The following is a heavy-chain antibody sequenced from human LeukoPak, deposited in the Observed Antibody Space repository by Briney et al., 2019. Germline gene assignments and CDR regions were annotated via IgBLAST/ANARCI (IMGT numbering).Heavy chain of an antibody. CDR1: GYSFTAYY. Sequence: VASVKVSCKASGYSFTAYYIHWVRQAPGQGLEWMGRINPNNGVTTYAQKFQDRVTMTRDTSISTAYMELSRLTSDDSAVYYCARGHDNWFDPWGQGTLVIVSS. CDR3: ARGHDNWFDP. V-gene: IGHV1-2*06. J-gene: IGHJ5*02. CDR2: INPNNGVT.